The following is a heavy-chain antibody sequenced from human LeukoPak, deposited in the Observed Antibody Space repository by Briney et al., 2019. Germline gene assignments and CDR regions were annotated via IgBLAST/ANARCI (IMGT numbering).Heavy chain of an antibody. Sequence: PSETLSLTCAVYAGSFSGYYWSWIRQPPGKGLEWIGEINHSGSTNYNPSLKSRVTISVDTSKNQFSLKLSSVTAADTAVYYCARGGYSYGYQGGLWYWGQGTLVTVSS. CDR1: AGSFSGYY. CDR2: INHSGST. D-gene: IGHD5-18*01. V-gene: IGHV4-34*01. J-gene: IGHJ4*02. CDR3: ARGGYSYGYQGGLWY.